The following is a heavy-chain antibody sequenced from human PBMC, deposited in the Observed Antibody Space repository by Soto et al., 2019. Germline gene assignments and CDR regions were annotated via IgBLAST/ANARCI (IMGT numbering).Heavy chain of an antibody. CDR2: IFPLTDIP. CDR1: AGTFRNYP. J-gene: IGHJ4*02. CDR3: ARGPLVVLNYFES. Sequence: QVQLVQSGTEVKKPGSGGKVSCKGSAGTFRNYPINWVRQAPGQGLEWMGSIFPLTDIPDYAQNFQARLTISADKSTSTAYMELSSLTSDDTAMYFCARGPLVVLNYFESWGQGTLVTVSS. V-gene: IGHV1-69*02.